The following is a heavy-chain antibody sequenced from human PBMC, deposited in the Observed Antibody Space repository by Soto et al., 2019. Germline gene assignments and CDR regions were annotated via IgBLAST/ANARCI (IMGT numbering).Heavy chain of an antibody. CDR2: IYTSGST. V-gene: IGHV4-4*07. CDR1: GGSISSYY. Sequence: ASETLSLTCTVSGGSISSYYWSWIRQPAGKGLEWIGRIYTSGSTNYNPSLKSRVTMSVDTSKNQFSLKLSSVTAADTAVYYCARDRTSRANNWFDPWGQGTLVTVSS. J-gene: IGHJ5*02. CDR3: ARDRTSRANNWFDP. D-gene: IGHD6-13*01.